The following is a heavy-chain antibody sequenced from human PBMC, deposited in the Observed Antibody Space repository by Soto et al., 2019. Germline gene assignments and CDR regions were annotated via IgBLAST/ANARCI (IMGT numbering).Heavy chain of an antibody. CDR2: IYWDDDK. Sequence: QITLKESGPTLVKPTQTLTLTCTFSGFSLSTSGVGVGWIRQPPGKALEWLALIYWDDDKRYSPSLKSMLTLTKDTSKNQVVLTMTHMDPVDTATYYCAHSLIPNWGSRGAFDYWGQGTLVTVSS. CDR1: GFSLSTSGVG. D-gene: IGHD7-27*01. CDR3: AHSLIPNWGSRGAFDY. J-gene: IGHJ4*02. V-gene: IGHV2-5*02.